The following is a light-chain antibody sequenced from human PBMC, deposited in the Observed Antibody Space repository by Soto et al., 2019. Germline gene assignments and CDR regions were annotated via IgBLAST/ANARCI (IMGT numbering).Light chain of an antibody. CDR3: AAWDDSLSGYV. V-gene: IGLV1-47*01. CDR1: SSNIGSNY. Sequence: QSVLTQPPSASGTPGQRVTISCSGSSSNIGSNYVHWYQHLPGAAPKLSIYRNDYRPSGVPDRFSGSKSGTSASLAISGLRSEDEGDYYCAAWDDSLSGYVFGTGTKLTVL. J-gene: IGLJ1*01. CDR2: RND.